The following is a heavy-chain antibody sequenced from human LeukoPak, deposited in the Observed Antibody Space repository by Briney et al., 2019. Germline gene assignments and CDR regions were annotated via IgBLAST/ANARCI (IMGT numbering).Heavy chain of an antibody. D-gene: IGHD2-21*02. Sequence: GASTRPSFASSGVSFSTYRMKWYRDARVKRMKWVGNINQDASEINYVDSVRGRFTISRDNAKNSLHLQMNSLRAEDTAVYYCATDRDNSDWQKRFDSWGQGTLVTVSS. V-gene: IGHV3-7*01. CDR2: INQDASEI. CDR3: ATDRDNSDWQKRFDS. J-gene: IGHJ4*02. CDR1: GVSFSTYR.